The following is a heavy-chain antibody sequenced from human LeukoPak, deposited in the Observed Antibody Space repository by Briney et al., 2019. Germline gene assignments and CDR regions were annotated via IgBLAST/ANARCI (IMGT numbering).Heavy chain of an antibody. D-gene: IGHD4-17*01. Sequence: GRSLRLSCAASGFTFSSYAMHWVRQAPGKGLEWVAVISYDGSNKYYADFVKGRFTISRDNSKNTLYLQMNSLRAEDTAVYYCAKTITYGDYGTYYFDYWGQGTLVTVSS. CDR2: ISYDGSNK. CDR1: GFTFSSYA. CDR3: AKTITYGDYGTYYFDY. J-gene: IGHJ4*02. V-gene: IGHV3-30-3*01.